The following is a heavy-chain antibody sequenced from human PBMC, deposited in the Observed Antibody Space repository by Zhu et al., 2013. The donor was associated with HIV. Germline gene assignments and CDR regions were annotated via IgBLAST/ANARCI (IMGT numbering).Heavy chain of an antibody. V-gene: IGHV1-69*01. CDR1: GGTSSSYA. CDR3: ARAKVRNPFHI. CDR2: IMPILDTA. J-gene: IGHJ3*02. Sequence: QVQLVQSGAEVKKPGSSVKISCKASGGTSSSYAVSWVRQAPGQGLEWMGGIMPILDTANYAQKFKGRVTITADESTSTAYMELTSLRSDDTAVYYCARAKVRNPFHIWGQGTMVTVSS.